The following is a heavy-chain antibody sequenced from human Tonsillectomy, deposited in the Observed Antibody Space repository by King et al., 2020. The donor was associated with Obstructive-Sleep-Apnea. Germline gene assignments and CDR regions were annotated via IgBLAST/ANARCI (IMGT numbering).Heavy chain of an antibody. J-gene: IGHJ4*02. CDR1: GGSISSNSY. CDR2: MYYSGST. Sequence: QLQESGPGLVKPSETLSLTCTVSGGSISSNSYWGWIRQSPGKGLEWIGHMYYSGSTYYNPSLKSRVTISVDTSKNQFSLELNSVTAADTAVYYCAGADREITMGLLDYWGQGTLVTVSS. D-gene: IGHD3-10*01. CDR3: AGADREITMGLLDY. V-gene: IGHV4-39*07.